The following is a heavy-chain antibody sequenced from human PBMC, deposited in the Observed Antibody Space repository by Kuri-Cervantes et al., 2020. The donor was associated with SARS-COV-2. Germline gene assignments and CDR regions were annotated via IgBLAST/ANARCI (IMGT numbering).Heavy chain of an antibody. CDR1: GFTFDDFA. CDR3: ARVRGGSSATSYFDY. V-gene: IGHV3-9*01. J-gene: IGHJ4*02. D-gene: IGHD6-6*01. Sequence: SLKISCAASGFTFDDFAMHWVRQAPGKGLEWVSGISWNSGSIGYADSVKGRFTISRDNAKNSLYLQMNSLRAEDTAVYYCARVRGGSSATSYFDYWGQGTLVTVSS. CDR2: ISWNSGSI.